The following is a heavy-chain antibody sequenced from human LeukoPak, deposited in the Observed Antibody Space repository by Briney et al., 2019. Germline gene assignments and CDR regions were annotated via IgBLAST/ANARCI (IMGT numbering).Heavy chain of an antibody. D-gene: IGHD6-13*01. CDR1: GFTFSSYG. Sequence: GRSLRLSCAASGFTFSSYGMHWVRQAPGKGLEWVAVIWYDGSNKYYADSVKGRFTISRDNSKNTLYLQMNSLRAEDTAVYYCAPQQLPYYCGMDVWGQGTTVTVSS. V-gene: IGHV3-33*01. CDR2: IWYDGSNK. J-gene: IGHJ6*02. CDR3: APQQLPYYCGMDV.